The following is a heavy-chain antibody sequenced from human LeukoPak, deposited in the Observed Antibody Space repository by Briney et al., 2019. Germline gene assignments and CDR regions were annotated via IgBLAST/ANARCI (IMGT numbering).Heavy chain of an antibody. V-gene: IGHV1-8*01. CDR3: ARIVSFEVITSPRAFDV. J-gene: IGHJ3*01. CDR1: GYTFSSHD. CDR2: MNPNSGNT. D-gene: IGHD3-3*01. Sequence: ASVKVSCKASGYTFSSHDINWVRQAIGQGLEWMGWMNPNSGNTGFAKNFQGRATITRDTSISTAYMELSSLRSEDTAVYYCARIVSFEVITSPRAFDVWGQGTLVTVSS.